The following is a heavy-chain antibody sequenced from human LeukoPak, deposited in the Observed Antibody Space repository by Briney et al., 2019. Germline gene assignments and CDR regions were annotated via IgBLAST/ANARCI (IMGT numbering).Heavy chain of an antibody. J-gene: IGHJ4*02. CDR3: AKLLRGTVVPYYDY. CDR1: GITFITSA. D-gene: IGHD3-10*01. Sequence: GGSLRLSCAASGITFITSAMSWVRQAPGKGLEWVSAISGSGGSTYYADSVKGRFTISRDNSKNTLHLQMNRLRVEDTAVYYCAKLLRGTVVPYYDYWGQGTLVTVSS. V-gene: IGHV3-23*01. CDR2: ISGSGGST.